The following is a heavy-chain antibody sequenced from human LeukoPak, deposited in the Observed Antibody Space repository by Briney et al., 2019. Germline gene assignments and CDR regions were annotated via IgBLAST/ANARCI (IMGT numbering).Heavy chain of an antibody. CDR2: MYSGGST. CDR1: GFTVSSNY. D-gene: IGHD1-26*01. V-gene: IGHV3-53*01. J-gene: IGHJ4*02. Sequence: GGSLRLSCAASGFTVSSNYMTWVRQAPGKGLEWVSVMYSGGSTFYADSVQGRFTISRDSSKNTLYLQMNSLRAEDTAVYYCAKEDLTWELPFDYWGQGTLVTVSS. CDR3: AKEDLTWELPFDY.